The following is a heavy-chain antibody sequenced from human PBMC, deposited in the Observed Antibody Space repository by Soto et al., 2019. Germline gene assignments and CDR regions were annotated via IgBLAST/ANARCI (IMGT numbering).Heavy chain of an antibody. J-gene: IGHJ4*02. CDR1: GFSFSRFA. V-gene: IGHV3-30-3*01. Sequence: VQLVESGGGVVQPGGSLRLSCAASGFSFSRFAIHWVRQAPGKGLEWVAVISKDGSVIYYADSVTGRFTISRDNSKSSLFLQVNSLTSEDTAVYHCARSRSGAVPDSLGFWGQGTLVTVSS. D-gene: IGHD3-10*01. CDR2: ISKDGSVI. CDR3: ARSRSGAVPDSLGF.